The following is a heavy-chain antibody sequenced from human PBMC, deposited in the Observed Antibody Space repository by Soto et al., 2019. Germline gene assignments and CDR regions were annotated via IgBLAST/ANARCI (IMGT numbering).Heavy chain of an antibody. J-gene: IGHJ6*02. CDR2: IWYDGSNK. CDR3: ARLGRQVVGVAGIYLPYYYGMDV. V-gene: IGHV3-33*01. Sequence: GGSLRLSCAASGFTFSSYGMHWVRQAPGKGLEWVAVIWYDGSNKYYADSVKGRFTISRDNSKNTLYLQMNSLRAEDTAVYYCARLGRQVVGVAGIYLPYYYGMDVWGQGTTVTVSS. D-gene: IGHD6-19*01. CDR1: GFTFSSYG.